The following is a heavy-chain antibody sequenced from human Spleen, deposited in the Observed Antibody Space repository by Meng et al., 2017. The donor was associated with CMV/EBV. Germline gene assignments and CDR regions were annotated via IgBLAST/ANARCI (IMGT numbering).Heavy chain of an antibody. D-gene: IGHD6-13*01. CDR3: ARGGHTSSWPWAGWFAP. CDR1: GFNFNIYS. Sequence: GESLKISCAASGFNFNIYSMNWVRQAPGKGLEWVSHISGGTTYSMYYADSVKGRFTISRDNAKNSLYLQINSLRVEDTAVYYCARGGHTSSWPWAGWFAPWGQGTLVTVSS. V-gene: IGHV3-48*04. J-gene: IGHJ5*02. CDR2: ISGGTTYSM.